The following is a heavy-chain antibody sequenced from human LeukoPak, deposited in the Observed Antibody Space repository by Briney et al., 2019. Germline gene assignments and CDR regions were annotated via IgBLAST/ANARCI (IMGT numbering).Heavy chain of an antibody. D-gene: IGHD3-10*01. J-gene: IGHJ4*02. CDR2: INEDGSST. CDR1: GYTFSRYW. V-gene: IGHV3-74*01. Sequence: PGGSLRLSCAASGYTFSRYWMHWVRQGPGKGLVWVSRINEDGSSTSYAESVRGRFTISRDNAKNTLYLQMNSLRAEDAAVYYCTTDTFGARDSWGQGTVVTVSS. CDR3: TTDTFGARDS.